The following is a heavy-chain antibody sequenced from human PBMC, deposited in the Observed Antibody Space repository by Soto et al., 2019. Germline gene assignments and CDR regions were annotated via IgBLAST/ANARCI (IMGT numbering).Heavy chain of an antibody. D-gene: IGHD3-3*01. CDR2: ISYDGSNK. CDR1: GFTFSSYA. J-gene: IGHJ6*01. CDR3: AREPFETYYDFWSGRRGGGSNYYYYGMDV. Sequence: QVQLVESGGGVVQPGRSLRLSCAASGFTFSSYAMHWVRQAPGKGLEWVAVISYDGSNKYYADSVKGRFTISRDNSKNTLYLQMNSLRAEDTAVYYCAREPFETYYDFWSGRRGGGSNYYYYGMDVW. V-gene: IGHV3-30-3*01.